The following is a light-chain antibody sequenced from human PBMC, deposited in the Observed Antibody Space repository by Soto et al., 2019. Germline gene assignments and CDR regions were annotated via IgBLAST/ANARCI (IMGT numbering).Light chain of an antibody. Sequence: QSALTQPPSASGSPGQSVTISCTGTSSDVGGYNYVSWYQQHPGKAPKLMIYDVSNRPSGVSNRFSGSKSGNTASLTISGLQAEDEADYYCSSYTSSSTLVFGTGTKVTV. CDR1: SSDVGGYNY. V-gene: IGLV2-14*01. CDR2: DVS. CDR3: SSYTSSSTLV. J-gene: IGLJ1*01.